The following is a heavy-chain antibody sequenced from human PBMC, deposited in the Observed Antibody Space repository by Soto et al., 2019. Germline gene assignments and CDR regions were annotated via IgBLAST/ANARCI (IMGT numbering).Heavy chain of an antibody. CDR1: GGSISSSNW. CDR3: ARDRVVVPAAPYYYYGMDV. D-gene: IGHD2-2*01. J-gene: IGHJ6*02. Sequence: SETLSLTCAVSGGSISSSNWWSWVRQPPGQGLEWIGEIYHSGSTNYNPPLKSRVTISVDKSKNQFSLKLSSVTAADTAVYYCARDRVVVPAAPYYYYGMDVWGQGTTVNVS. CDR2: IYHSGST. V-gene: IGHV4-4*02.